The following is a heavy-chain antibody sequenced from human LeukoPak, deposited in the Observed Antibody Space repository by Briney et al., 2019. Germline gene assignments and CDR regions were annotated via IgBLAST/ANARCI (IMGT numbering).Heavy chain of an antibody. J-gene: IGHJ4*02. Sequence: GGSLRLSCAASGLTFSGSAMHWVRQASGKGLEWVGRIRTKDNNYATAYAASVKGRFTISRDDSKNTAYLQMNSLKTDDTAVYYCSSKDWSGSGPYSDYWGQGTLVTVSS. CDR2: IRTKDNNYAT. D-gene: IGHD3-3*01. CDR1: GLTFSGSA. CDR3: SSKDWSGSGPYSDY. V-gene: IGHV3-73*01.